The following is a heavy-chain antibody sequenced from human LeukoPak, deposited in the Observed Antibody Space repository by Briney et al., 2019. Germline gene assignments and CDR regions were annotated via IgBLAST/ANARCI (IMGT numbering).Heavy chain of an antibody. J-gene: IGHJ4*02. D-gene: IGHD3-10*01. CDR3: ARVLGSGRPFDY. V-gene: IGHV1-69*04. Sequence: GASVKVSCKASGGTFSSYAISWVRQAPGQGLEWMGRIIPILGIANYAQKFQGRVTITADKSTSTAYMELSSLRSEDTAVYYCARVLGSGRPFDYWGQGTLVTVSS. CDR1: GGTFSSYA. CDR2: IIPILGIA.